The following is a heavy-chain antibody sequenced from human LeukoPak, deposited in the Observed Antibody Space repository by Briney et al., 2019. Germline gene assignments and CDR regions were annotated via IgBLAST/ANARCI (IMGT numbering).Heavy chain of an antibody. V-gene: IGHV3-30*02. CDR2: IRYDGIKK. Sequence: GGSLRLSCAASGFIFSSYGMHWVRQAPGKGLEWVAFIRYDGIKKYYADSVKGRFTISGDNSKNTLYLQMYSLRAEDTAVYYCAKGDSGSYSEFDYWGQGTPVTVSS. D-gene: IGHD1-26*01. J-gene: IGHJ4*02. CDR1: GFIFSSYG. CDR3: AKGDSGSYSEFDY.